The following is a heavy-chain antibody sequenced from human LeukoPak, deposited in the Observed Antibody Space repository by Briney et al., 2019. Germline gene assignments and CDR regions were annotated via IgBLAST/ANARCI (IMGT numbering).Heavy chain of an antibody. V-gene: IGHV3-30*02. Sequence: PGGSLRLSCAASGFTFSSYGMHWVRQAPGKGLEWVAFIRYDGSNKYYADSVKGRFTISRDNSKNTLYLQMNSLRAEDTAEYYCAKEEELWLLTPGALDYWGQGTLVTVSS. CDR3: AKEEELWLLTPGALDY. CDR1: GFTFSSYG. CDR2: IRYDGSNK. D-gene: IGHD5-18*01. J-gene: IGHJ4*02.